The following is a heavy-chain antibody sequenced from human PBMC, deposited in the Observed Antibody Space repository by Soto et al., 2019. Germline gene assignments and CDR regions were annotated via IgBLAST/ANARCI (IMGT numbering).Heavy chain of an antibody. J-gene: IGHJ6*02. V-gene: IGHV3-30*18. CDR3: AKDSAGGYSYGYYVYYYGMDV. Sequence: GGSLRLSCAASGFTFSSYGMHWVRQAPGKGLEWVAVISYDGSNKYYADSVKGRFTISRDNSKNTLYLQMNSLRAEDTAVYYCAKDSAGGYSYGYYVYYYGMDVWGQGTTVTVSS. CDR2: ISYDGSNK. D-gene: IGHD5-18*01. CDR1: GFTFSSYG.